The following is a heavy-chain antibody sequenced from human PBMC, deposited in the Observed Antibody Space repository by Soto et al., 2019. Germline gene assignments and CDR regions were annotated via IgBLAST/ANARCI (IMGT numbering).Heavy chain of an antibody. J-gene: IGHJ4*02. D-gene: IGHD2-15*01. Sequence: VQLLESGGGLVQPGGSLRLSCTASGFTFATYAMSWVRQSPGKRLEWVSAISGTDDGTYHADSVRGRFTISRDDSKNTLFLQMDSLRDEDTALYYCAKAKDLGSCSGVRCYSFDFWGQGTLVTVSS. CDR1: GFTFATYA. CDR2: ISGTDDGT. V-gene: IGHV3-23*01. CDR3: AKAKDLGSCSGVRCYSFDF.